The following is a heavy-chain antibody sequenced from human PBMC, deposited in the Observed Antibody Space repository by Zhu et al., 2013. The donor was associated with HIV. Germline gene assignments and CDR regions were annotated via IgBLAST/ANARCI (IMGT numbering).Heavy chain of an antibody. D-gene: IGHD6-6*01. CDR2: IYPGDSDT. J-gene: IGHJ6*02. V-gene: IGHV5-51*03. CDR3: ARLRSSSFSRYYYYGMDV. Sequence: VQLVQSGAEVKKPGSSVKVSCKASGGTFRNHAITWVRQMPGKGLEWMGIIYPGDSDTRYSPSFQGQVTISADKSISTAYLQWSSLKASDTAMYYCARLRSSSFSRYYYYGMDVWGQGTTVTVSS. CDR1: GGTFRNHA.